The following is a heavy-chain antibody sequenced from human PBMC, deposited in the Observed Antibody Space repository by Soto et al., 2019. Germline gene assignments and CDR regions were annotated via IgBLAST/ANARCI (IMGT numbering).Heavy chain of an antibody. Sequence: GGSLRLSCAASGFTFSSYAMSWVRLPPEKGLEWVSMISGSGGRTNYADSVKGRFTVSRDNSKNTLYLQMNSLRAEDTAVYYCAKGTQDYGDYGGDYWGQGTLVTVSS. CDR3: AKGTQDYGDYGGDY. V-gene: IGHV3-23*01. D-gene: IGHD4-17*01. CDR2: ISGSGGRT. CDR1: GFTFSSYA. J-gene: IGHJ4*02.